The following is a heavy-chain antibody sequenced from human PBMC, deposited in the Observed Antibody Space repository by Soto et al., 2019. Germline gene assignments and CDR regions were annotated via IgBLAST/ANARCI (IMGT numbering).Heavy chain of an antibody. CDR3: AKDQSSTIAGRRGFDX. D-gene: IGHD6-6*01. J-gene: IGHJ4*02. CDR1: GFTFNSFA. Sequence: GGSLGLSCAASGFTFNSFAMSWVRQAPGKGLEWVSGITGSGGTTYYADSVKGRFTISRDNSMNTLYLQMNSLRAEDTALYYCAKDQSSTIAGRRGFDXWGQGALVTVSS. CDR2: ITGSGGTT. V-gene: IGHV3-23*01.